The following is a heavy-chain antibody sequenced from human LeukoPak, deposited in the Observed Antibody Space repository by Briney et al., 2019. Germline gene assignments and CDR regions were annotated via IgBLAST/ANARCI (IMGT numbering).Heavy chain of an antibody. CDR1: GYTFSDYY. V-gene: IGHV1-2*02. D-gene: IGHD3-22*01. CDR2: MHPNSGGT. Sequence: ASVKVSCKASGYTFSDYYLHWLRQAPGQGLEWMGWMHPNSGGTNYAQNFQGRVTMTRDTSITTAYMGLSRLTSDDTALYYCASLAHFDGSTYYPDFWGQGTLVTVSS. CDR3: ASLAHFDGSTYYPDF. J-gene: IGHJ4*02.